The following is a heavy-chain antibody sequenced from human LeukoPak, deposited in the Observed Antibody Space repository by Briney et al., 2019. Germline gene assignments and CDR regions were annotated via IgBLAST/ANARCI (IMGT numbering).Heavy chain of an antibody. CDR1: GFTVSSNY. Sequence: GGSLRLSCAASGFTVSSNYMSWVRQAPGKGLEWVSVLYSDGSTYYADSVQGRFTISRDNSKNTLYLQMNSLRAEDTAVYYCAKDLGAVRYYGMDVWGQGTTVTVSS. V-gene: IGHV3-53*01. D-gene: IGHD1-26*01. CDR2: LYSDGST. J-gene: IGHJ6*02. CDR3: AKDLGAVRYYGMDV.